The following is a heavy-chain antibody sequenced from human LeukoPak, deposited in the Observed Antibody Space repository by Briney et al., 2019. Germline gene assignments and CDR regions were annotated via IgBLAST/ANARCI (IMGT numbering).Heavy chain of an antibody. J-gene: IGHJ4*02. CDR3: ARAPLAIVPAAHFDY. CDR2: INHSGST. Sequence: PSETLSLTCAVYGGSFSGYYWSWIRQPPGKGLEWIGEINHSGSTNYNPSLKSRVTISVDTSKNQFSLKLSSVTATDTAVYYCARAPLAIVPAAHFDYWGQGTLATVSS. V-gene: IGHV4-34*01. CDR1: GGSFSGYY. D-gene: IGHD2-2*01.